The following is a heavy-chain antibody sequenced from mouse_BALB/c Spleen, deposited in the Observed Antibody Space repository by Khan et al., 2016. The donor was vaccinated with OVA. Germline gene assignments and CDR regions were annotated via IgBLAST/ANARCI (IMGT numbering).Heavy chain of an antibody. CDR1: GFSLSDYG. CDR3: AKGVWSYYYTLDY. V-gene: IGHV2-6-5*01. CDR2: IWGGGST. J-gene: IGHJ4*01. Sequence: VQLKESGPGLVAPSQNLSITCTVSGFSLSDYGVSWIRQPPGKGLEWLGVIWGGGSTYYNSALKSRLSISKDNSKSQVFLKMSSLQSDDTAMFYCAKGVWSYYYTLDYWCQGPSVTVSS.